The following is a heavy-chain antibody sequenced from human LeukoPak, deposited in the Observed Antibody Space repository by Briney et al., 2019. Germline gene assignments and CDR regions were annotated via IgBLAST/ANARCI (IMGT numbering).Heavy chain of an antibody. Sequence: GGSLRLSCAASGFTFSSYSMNWVRQAPGKGLEWVSSISSSSSYIYYADSVKGRFTISRDNAKNSLYLQMNSLRAEDTAVYYCARVRGRYYDSSGSPYWGQGTLVIVSS. CDR1: GFTFSSYS. CDR2: ISSSSSYI. D-gene: IGHD3-22*01. V-gene: IGHV3-21*01. CDR3: ARVRGRYYDSSGSPY. J-gene: IGHJ4*02.